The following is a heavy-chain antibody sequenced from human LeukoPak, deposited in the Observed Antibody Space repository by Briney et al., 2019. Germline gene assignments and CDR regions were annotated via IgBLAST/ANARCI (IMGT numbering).Heavy chain of an antibody. CDR3: ARAMIVVVTMYNFDY. D-gene: IGHD3-22*01. V-gene: IGHV3-30-3*01. CDR2: ISYDGSNK. CDR1: GFTFSSYE. J-gene: IGHJ4*02. Sequence: GGSLRLSCAASGFTFSSYEIHWVPRAPGKGLGGVAVISYDGSNKYYADSVKGRFTISRDNSKNTLYLQMNSLRAEDTAVYYCARAMIVVVTMYNFDYWGQGTLVTVSS.